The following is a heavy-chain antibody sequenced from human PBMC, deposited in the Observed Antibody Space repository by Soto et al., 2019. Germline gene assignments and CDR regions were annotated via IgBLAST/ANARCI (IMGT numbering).Heavy chain of an antibody. CDR3: ASDKRKVPAAMTAWFDP. V-gene: IGHV1-2*02. CDR1: GSTFTGYY. CDR2: IKPNSGGT. D-gene: IGHD2-2*01. J-gene: IGHJ5*02. Sequence: VASVNVSFKASGSTFTGYYMHWGRQAPGQGLECMGWIKPNSGGTNYAQKFQGRVTMTRDTSISTAYMELSRLRSDDTAVYYCASDKRKVPAAMTAWFDPWGQGTLVTVSS.